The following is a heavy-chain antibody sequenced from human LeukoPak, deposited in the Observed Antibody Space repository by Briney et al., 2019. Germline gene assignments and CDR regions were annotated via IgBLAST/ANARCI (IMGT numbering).Heavy chain of an antibody. J-gene: IGHJ4*02. D-gene: IGHD7-27*01. CDR3: AKDGDEPFGY. Sequence: GGSLRLSCAASGFTFSSYGLHWVRQAPGKGLEWVAVISYDGSNKYYADSVKGRFTISRDNSKNTLYLQMNSLRAEDTAVYYCAKDGDEPFGYWGQGTLVTVSS. CDR2: ISYDGSNK. V-gene: IGHV3-30*18. CDR1: GFTFSSYG.